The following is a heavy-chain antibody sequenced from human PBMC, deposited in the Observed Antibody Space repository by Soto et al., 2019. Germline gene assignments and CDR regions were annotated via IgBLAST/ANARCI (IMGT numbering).Heavy chain of an antibody. J-gene: IGHJ6*02. Sequence: GGSLRLSCAASGFTVSSYAMHWVRQAPGKGLEYVSAISSNGGSTYYANSVKGRFTISRDNSKNTLYLQMGSLRAEDMAVYYCASSYYDILTGYYSNYYYGMDVWGQGTTVTVSS. D-gene: IGHD3-9*01. V-gene: IGHV3-64*01. CDR2: ISSNGGST. CDR1: GFTVSSYA. CDR3: ASSYYDILTGYYSNYYYGMDV.